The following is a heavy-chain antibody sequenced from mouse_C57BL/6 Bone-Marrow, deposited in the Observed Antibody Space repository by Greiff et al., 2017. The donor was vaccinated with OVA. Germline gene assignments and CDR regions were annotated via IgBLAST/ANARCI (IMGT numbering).Heavy chain of an antibody. J-gene: IGHJ2*01. Sequence: QVQLKESGPGLVQPSQSLSITCTVSGFSLTSYGVHWVRQSPGKGLEWLGVIWRGGSTDYNAAFMFRLSITKDNSKSQVFFKMNSLQADDTAIYYCATHYSNYYFDYWGQGTTLTVSS. CDR3: ATHYSNYYFDY. CDR1: GFSLTSYG. V-gene: IGHV2-5*01. CDR2: IWRGGST. D-gene: IGHD2-5*01.